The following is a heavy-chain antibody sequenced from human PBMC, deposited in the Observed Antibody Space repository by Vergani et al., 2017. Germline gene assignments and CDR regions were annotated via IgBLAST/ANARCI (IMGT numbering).Heavy chain of an antibody. CDR2: IKQDGSEK. CDR1: GFTFSSYG. D-gene: IGHD1-26*01. V-gene: IGHV3-7*01. CDR3: ARDLSDGSYEGGSVYNWFDP. Sequence: VQLVESGGGVVQPGRSLRLSCAASGFTFSSYGMHWVRQAPGKGLEWVANIKQDGSEKYYVDSVKGRFTISRDNAKNSLYLQMNSLRAEDTAVYYCARDLSDGSYEGGSVYNWFDPWGQGTLVTVSS. J-gene: IGHJ5*02.